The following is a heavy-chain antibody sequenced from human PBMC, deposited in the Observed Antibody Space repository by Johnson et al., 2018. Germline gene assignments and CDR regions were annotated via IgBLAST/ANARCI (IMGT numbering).Heavy chain of an antibody. J-gene: IGHJ3*02. CDR2: INPSGGST. CDR1: GYTFTSYY. CDR3: AGGHEGLWLGDRPTSFDS. D-gene: IGHD3-10*01. V-gene: IGHV1-46*01. Sequence: QVQLVQSGAEVKKPGASVKVSCKASGYTFTSYYMHWVRQAPGQGLEWMGIINPSGGSTSYAQKFQGRVTMTRDTSTSTVYMELSSLGSEDPAVYYCAGGHEGLWLGDRPTSFDSWGQGRMVTVSS.